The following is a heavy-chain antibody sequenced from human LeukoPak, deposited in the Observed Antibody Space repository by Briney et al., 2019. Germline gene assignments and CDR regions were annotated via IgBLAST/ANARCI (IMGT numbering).Heavy chain of an antibody. CDR1: GFTFSSYW. D-gene: IGHD5-12*01. CDR3: AKDLAGVATYYYYYMDV. J-gene: IGHJ6*03. V-gene: IGHV3-23*01. Sequence: GGSLRLSCAASGFTFSSYWMSWVRQAPGKGLEWVSAISGSGGSTYYADSVKGRFTISRDNSKNTLYLQMNSLRAEDTAVYYCAKDLAGVATYYYYYMDVWGKGTTVTVSS. CDR2: ISGSGGST.